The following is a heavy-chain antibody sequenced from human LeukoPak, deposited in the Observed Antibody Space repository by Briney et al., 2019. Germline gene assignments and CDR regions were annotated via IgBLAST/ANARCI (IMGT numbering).Heavy chain of an antibody. CDR1: GYTLSNSK. Sequence: GGSLRLSCARPGYTLSNSKINWVRQAPGEGLEWVSYISGSGSSIYYADSVKGRFTISRDNAKNSLYLQMNSLRAEDTAVYYCATKVAGTSHFSPWGQGVLVTVSS. J-gene: IGHJ5*02. V-gene: IGHV3-48*03. CDR2: ISGSGSSI. D-gene: IGHD6-19*01. CDR3: ATKVAGTSHFSP.